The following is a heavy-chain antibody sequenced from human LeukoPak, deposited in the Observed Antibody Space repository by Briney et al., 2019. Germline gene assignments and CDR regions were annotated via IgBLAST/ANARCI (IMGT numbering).Heavy chain of an antibody. CDR1: GFTFSTEA. D-gene: IGHD6-13*01. Sequence: GGSLRLSCEVSGFTFSTEAMTWVRQAPGKGLEWVSRISDSSRTTYYADSVQGRFTISRDNSRNTVYLQMNSLRVEDTAFYYCAKKLGFIPQFDYWSQGTLVAVSS. CDR2: ISDSSRTT. CDR3: AKKLGFIPQFDY. V-gene: IGHV3-23*01. J-gene: IGHJ4*02.